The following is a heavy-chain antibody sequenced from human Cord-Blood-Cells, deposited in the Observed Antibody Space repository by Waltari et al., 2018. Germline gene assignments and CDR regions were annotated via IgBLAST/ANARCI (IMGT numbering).Heavy chain of an antibody. Sequence: QVQLVESWGGVFQPGRSLRLSCAASGFTSSSFAMHWVRQAPGKGLELVAVISYDGSNKYEADSVKCRFNISRDNSKNTLYLQMNSLRAEDTAVYYCARDYYGSGSYFDYWGQGTLVTVSS. CDR3: ARDYYGSGSYFDY. J-gene: IGHJ4*02. CDR2: ISYDGSNK. D-gene: IGHD3-10*01. CDR1: GFTSSSFA. V-gene: IGHV3-30*04.